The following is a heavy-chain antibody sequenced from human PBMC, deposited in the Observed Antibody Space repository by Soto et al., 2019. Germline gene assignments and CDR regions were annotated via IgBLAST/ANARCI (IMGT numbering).Heavy chain of an antibody. D-gene: IGHD3-3*01. CDR1: GFTFSSYG. CDR3: ARVRPWSYDFWSGLNYYYGMDV. Sequence: GGSLRLSCAASGFTFSSYGMHWVRQAPGKGLEWVAVIWYDGSNKYYADSVKGRFTISRDNSKNTLYLQMNSLRAEDRAVYYCARVRPWSYDFWSGLNYYYGMDVWGQGTTVTVSS. CDR2: IWYDGSNK. V-gene: IGHV3-33*01. J-gene: IGHJ6*02.